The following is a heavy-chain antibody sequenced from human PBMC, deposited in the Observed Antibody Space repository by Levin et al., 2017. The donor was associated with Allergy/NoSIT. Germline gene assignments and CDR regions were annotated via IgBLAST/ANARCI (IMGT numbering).Heavy chain of an antibody. CDR3: ARDMGGIVAVEGVPLFDY. D-gene: IGHD1-26*01. V-gene: IGHV3-48*02. J-gene: IGHJ4*02. Sequence: GGSLRLSCAASGFTFRSYNMNWVRQAPGKGLEWVSYISSRGTTIYYADSVKGRSTIPRDNAKKPLYLQRNSLRDEDTAVYYCARDMGGIVAVEGVPLFDYWGQGTLVTVSS. CDR1: GFTFRSYN. CDR2: ISSRGTTI.